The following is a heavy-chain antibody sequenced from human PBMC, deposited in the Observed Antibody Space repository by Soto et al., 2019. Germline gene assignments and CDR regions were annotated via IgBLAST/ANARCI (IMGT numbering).Heavy chain of an antibody. V-gene: IGHV4-30-4*02. Sequence: SDTLCLTCTVSGGSISSGDYYWSWIRQPPGKGLEWLGYIYYSGSTYYNPSLKSRVTISVDTSKNQFSLKLSSVTAADTAVYYWARDLDSSSADYYYYGMDVWGQGTTVTVSS. CDR1: GGSISSGDYY. CDR3: ARDLDSSSADYYYYGMDV. D-gene: IGHD6-6*01. CDR2: IYYSGST. J-gene: IGHJ6*02.